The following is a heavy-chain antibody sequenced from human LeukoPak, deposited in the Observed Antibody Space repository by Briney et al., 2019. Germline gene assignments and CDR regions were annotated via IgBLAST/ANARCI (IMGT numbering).Heavy chain of an antibody. Sequence: HPGGSLRLSCAASGFTFSSYAMSWVRQAPGKGLEWVSAISGSGGSTYYADSVKGRFTISRDNSKNTLYLQMNSLRAEDTAVYYCAKPGSSGWKYFDYWGQGTLVTVSS. J-gene: IGHJ4*02. D-gene: IGHD6-19*01. CDR2: ISGSGGST. CDR1: GFTFSSYA. CDR3: AKPGSSGWKYFDY. V-gene: IGHV3-23*01.